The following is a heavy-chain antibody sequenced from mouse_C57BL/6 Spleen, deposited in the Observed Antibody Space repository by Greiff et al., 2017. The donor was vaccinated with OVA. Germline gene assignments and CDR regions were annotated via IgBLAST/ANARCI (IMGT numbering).Heavy chain of an antibody. D-gene: IGHD2-4*01. CDR1: GYTFTDYN. V-gene: IGHV1-18*01. CDR3: ARGDYDVRFAY. Sequence: VQLQQSGPELVKPGASVKIPCKASGYTFTDYNMDWVKQSHGKSLEWIGDINPNNGGTIYNQKFKGKATLTVDKSSSTAYMELRSLTSEDTAVYYCARGDYDVRFAYWGQGTLVTVSA. J-gene: IGHJ3*01. CDR2: INPNNGGT.